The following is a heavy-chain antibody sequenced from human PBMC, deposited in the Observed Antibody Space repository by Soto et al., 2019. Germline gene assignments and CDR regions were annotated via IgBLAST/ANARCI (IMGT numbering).Heavy chain of an antibody. Sequence: ASVKVSCKASGYTFTGYYMHWVRQAPGQGLEWMGWINPNSGGTNYAQKFQGWVTMTRDTSINTAYMELSRLRSDDTAVYYCARDRELGMGPDAFDIWGQGTMVTVSS. D-gene: IGHD7-27*01. CDR1: GYTFTGYY. CDR2: INPNSGGT. V-gene: IGHV1-2*04. CDR3: ARDRELGMGPDAFDI. J-gene: IGHJ3*02.